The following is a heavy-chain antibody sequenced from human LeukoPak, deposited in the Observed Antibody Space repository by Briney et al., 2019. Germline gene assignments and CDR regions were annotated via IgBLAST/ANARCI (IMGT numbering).Heavy chain of an antibody. D-gene: IGHD1-1*01. J-gene: IGHJ3*02. CDR1: GFTFSSYS. V-gene: IGHV3-48*04. CDR2: ISSSSSTI. Sequence: GGSLRLSCAASGFTFSSYSMNWVRQAPGKGLEWVSYISSSSSTIYYADSVKGRFTISRDNAKNSLYLQMNSLRAEDTAVYYCARAWTVRVDLDAFDIWGQGTMVTVSS. CDR3: ARAWTVRVDLDAFDI.